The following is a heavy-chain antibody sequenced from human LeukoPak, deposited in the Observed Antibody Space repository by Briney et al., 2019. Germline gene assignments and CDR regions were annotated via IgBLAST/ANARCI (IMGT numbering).Heavy chain of an antibody. J-gene: IGHJ4*02. Sequence: GASVKVSCRTSGYGFINYGINWVRQAPGQGLEWMGWINAYKASTYYIEKFQGRVTMTTDTSTDTAYMELKSLRSEDTAVYYCARDLSSGWSVLYWGQGTLVTVSS. CDR3: ARDLSSGWSVLY. CDR1: GYGFINYG. D-gene: IGHD6-19*01. V-gene: IGHV1-18*01. CDR2: INAYKAST.